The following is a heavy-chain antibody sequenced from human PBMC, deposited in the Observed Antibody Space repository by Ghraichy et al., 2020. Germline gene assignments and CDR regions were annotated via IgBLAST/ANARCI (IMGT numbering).Heavy chain of an antibody. CDR3: ARDRGSGTNLYYYYGMDV. Sequence: GESLNISCAASRFVFSTHDIHWVRQAPGKGLEWVAVILHDESNTYYANSVKGRFTISRDVLMNTLYLQMNSLRADDTAIYYCARDRGSGTNLYYYYGMDVWGQGTTVTVSS. J-gene: IGHJ6*02. D-gene: IGHD3-10*01. V-gene: IGHV3-33*08. CDR1: RFVFSTHD. CDR2: ILHDESNT.